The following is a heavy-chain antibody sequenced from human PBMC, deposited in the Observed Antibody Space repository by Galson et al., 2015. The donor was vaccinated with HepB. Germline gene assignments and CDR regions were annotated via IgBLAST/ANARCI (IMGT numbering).Heavy chain of an antibody. D-gene: IGHD1-26*01. V-gene: IGHV1-3*01. J-gene: IGHJ6*03. CDR1: GYTFTSYA. CDR2: VNAGNGNT. Sequence: SVKVSCKASGYTFTSYAMHWVRQAPGQRLEWMGWVNAGNGNTKYSQKFQGRVTITRDTSASTAYMELSSLRSEDTAVYYCARVGWELPYYYYYMDVWGKGTTVTVSS. CDR3: ARVGWELPYYYYYMDV.